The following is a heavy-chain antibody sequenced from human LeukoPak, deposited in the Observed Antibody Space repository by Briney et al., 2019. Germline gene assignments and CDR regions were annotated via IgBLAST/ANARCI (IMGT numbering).Heavy chain of an antibody. Sequence: SQTLSLTCAISGDSVSTNSAAWNWIRQSPSRGLEWLGRTYYRSKYYYDYAVSVKSRITINPDTSKTQFSLQLSSVTPEDTAVYYCARERLHDYSRTLDYWGQGTLVTVSS. J-gene: IGHJ4*02. CDR1: GDSVSTNSAA. CDR3: ARERLHDYSRTLDY. CDR2: TYYRSKYYY. V-gene: IGHV6-1*01. D-gene: IGHD4-11*01.